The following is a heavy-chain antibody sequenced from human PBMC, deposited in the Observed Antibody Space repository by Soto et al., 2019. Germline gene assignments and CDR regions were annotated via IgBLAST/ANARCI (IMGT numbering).Heavy chain of an antibody. CDR2: IYYRGST. CDR3: ARQIGDSYGSVPFDY. D-gene: IGHD5-18*01. CDR1: GGSISSSSYY. Sequence: QLQLQESGPGLVKPSETLSLTCTVSGGSISSSSYYWGWIRQPPGKGLEWIGSIYYRGSTYYNPSLKSRVTISVDTSKNQFSLKLSSVTAADTAVYYCARQIGDSYGSVPFDYWGQGTLVTVSS. V-gene: IGHV4-39*01. J-gene: IGHJ4*02.